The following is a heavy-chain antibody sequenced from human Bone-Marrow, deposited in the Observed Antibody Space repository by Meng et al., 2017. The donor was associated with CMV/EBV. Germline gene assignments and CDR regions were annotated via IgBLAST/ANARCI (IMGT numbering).Heavy chain of an antibody. D-gene: IGHD6-13*01. CDR3: ARDPLFSSHVPYFDS. CDR1: GFTFSRYS. CDR2: ITATSDYI. V-gene: IGHV3-21*01. Sequence: GESLKISCLASGFTFSRYSMDWVRHVPGKGLEWVASITATSDYIHYGDSVRGRFTISRDNAKNSLSLQTDGLRVEDTGVYFCARDPLFSSHVPYFDSWGQGGQVTVSS. J-gene: IGHJ4*02.